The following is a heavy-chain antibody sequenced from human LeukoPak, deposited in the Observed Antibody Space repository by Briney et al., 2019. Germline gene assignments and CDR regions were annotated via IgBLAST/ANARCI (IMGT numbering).Heavy chain of an antibody. D-gene: IGHD2-2*01. Sequence: GASVKVPCKASGYTFTSYGISWVRQAPGQGLEWMGWISAYNGNTNYAQKLQGRVTMTTDTSTSTAYMELRSLRSDDTAVYYCAREISNYCSSTSCYYGNFDYWGQGTLVTVSS. J-gene: IGHJ4*02. V-gene: IGHV1-18*01. CDR3: AREISNYCSSTSCYYGNFDY. CDR2: ISAYNGNT. CDR1: GYTFTSYG.